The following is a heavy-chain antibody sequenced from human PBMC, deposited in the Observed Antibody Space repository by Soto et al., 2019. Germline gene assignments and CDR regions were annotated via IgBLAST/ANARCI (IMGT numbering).Heavy chain of an antibody. CDR3: ARPSPNCSGGSCYSIRDYYYYMDV. D-gene: IGHD2-15*01. CDR1: GGSISSSSYY. CDR2: IYYSGST. V-gene: IGHV4-39*01. J-gene: IGHJ6*03. Sequence: PSETLSLTCTVSGGSISSSSYYWGWIRQPPGKGLEWIGSIYYSGSTYYKTSLKSRVTISVDTSKNQFSLKLSSVTAADTAVYYCARPSPNCSGGSCYSIRDYYYYMDVWGKGTTVTVSS.